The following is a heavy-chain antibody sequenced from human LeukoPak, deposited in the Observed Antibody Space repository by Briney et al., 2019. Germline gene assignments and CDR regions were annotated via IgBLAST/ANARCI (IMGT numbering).Heavy chain of an antibody. D-gene: IGHD2-21*02. CDR2: IKSKTDGGTT. V-gene: IGHV3-15*01. Sequence: PGGSLRLSCAASGFTFSNAWMSWVRQAPGKGLEWVGRIKSKTDGGTTDYAAPVKGRFTISRDDSKNTLYLQMNSLKTEDTAVYYCTTDRYCGGDCYAEHFQHWGQGTLVTVSS. J-gene: IGHJ1*01. CDR3: TTDRYCGGDCYAEHFQH. CDR1: GFTFSNAW.